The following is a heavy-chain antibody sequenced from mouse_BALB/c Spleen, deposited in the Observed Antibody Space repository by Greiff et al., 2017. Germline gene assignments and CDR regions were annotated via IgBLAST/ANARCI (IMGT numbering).Heavy chain of an antibody. J-gene: IGHJ3*01. D-gene: IGHD2-4*01. CDR1: GFTFSSYG. Sequence: EVQGVESGGDLVKPGGSLKLSCAASGFTFSSYGMSWVRQTPDKRLEWVATISSGGSYTYYPDSVKGRFTISRDNAKNTLYLQMSSLKSEDTAMYYCARQDYDSPWFAYWGQGTLVTVSA. V-gene: IGHV5-6*01. CDR3: ARQDYDSPWFAY. CDR2: ISSGGSYT.